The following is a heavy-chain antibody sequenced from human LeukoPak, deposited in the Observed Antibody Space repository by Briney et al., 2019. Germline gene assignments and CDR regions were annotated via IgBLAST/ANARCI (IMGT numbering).Heavy chain of an antibody. J-gene: IGHJ4*02. D-gene: IGHD4-17*01. CDR3: ARRDYGDYIADY. CDR1: GASISNTYY. V-gene: IGHV4-59*08. CDR2: LYNIGSI. Sequence: SETLSLTCTVSGASISNTYYWSWIRQLPGKGLEWIGNLYNIGSITYKPSLKSRVTMSIDMSKNQFTLRLTSVTAADTAVYYCARRDYGDYIADYWGQGTLVTVSS.